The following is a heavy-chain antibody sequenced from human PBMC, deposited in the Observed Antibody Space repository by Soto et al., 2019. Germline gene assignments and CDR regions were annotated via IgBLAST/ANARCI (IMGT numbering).Heavy chain of an antibody. J-gene: IGHJ4*02. Sequence: GGSLRLSCAASGFTFSTYAMSWVRQAPGKGLEWVSGISASGARTNYADSVEGRFTISRDNAKNSLYLQMNSLRSEDTAVYYCARDLVAVSGGVYSSSSGGYFFDFWGQGTLVTVSS. CDR2: ISASGART. D-gene: IGHD6-6*01. V-gene: IGHV3-23*01. CDR3: ARDLVAVSGGVYSSSSGGYFFDF. CDR1: GFTFSTYA.